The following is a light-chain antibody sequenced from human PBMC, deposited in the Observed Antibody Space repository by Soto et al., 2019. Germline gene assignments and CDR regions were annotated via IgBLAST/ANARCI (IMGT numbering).Light chain of an antibody. CDR2: EVS. CDR3: SLYTSSSTYVV. V-gene: IGLV2-18*01. CDR1: SSDVGTYNR. Sequence: QSALTQPPSVSGSPGQSVTISCTGTSSDVGTYNRVSWYQQPPGTAPKLMIYEVSNRPSGVPDRFSGSKSGNTASLTISGVQEEDEADYYCSLYTSSSTYVVFGGGTKLTVL. J-gene: IGLJ2*01.